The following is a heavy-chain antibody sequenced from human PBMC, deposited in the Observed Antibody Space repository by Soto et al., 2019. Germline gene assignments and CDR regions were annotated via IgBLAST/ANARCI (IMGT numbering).Heavy chain of an antibody. V-gene: IGHV3-7*01. CDR3: ARDVGRITMVRGVTIIPYYFDY. CDR2: IKQDGSEK. CDR1: GFTFSSYW. Sequence: AGGSLRLSCAASGFTFSSYWMSWVRQAPGKGLEWVANIKQDGSEKYYVDSVKGRFTISRDNAKNSLYLQMNSLRAEDTAVYYCARDVGRITMVRGVTIIPYYFDYWGQGTLVTVSS. D-gene: IGHD3-10*01. J-gene: IGHJ4*02.